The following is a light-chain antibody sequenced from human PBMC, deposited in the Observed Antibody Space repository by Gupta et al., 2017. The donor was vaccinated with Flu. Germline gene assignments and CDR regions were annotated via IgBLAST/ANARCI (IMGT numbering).Light chain of an antibody. J-gene: IGLJ3*02. CDR2: SNN. Sequence: QSVLTQPPSASGTPGQRVTISCSGSSSNIGSNYVYWYQQLPGTDPKLLIYSNNQRPSGVPDRFSCSKSGTSASRATIGLRSEDEADDYCADSDASRSGLVFGGGTKLTVL. V-gene: IGLV1-47*02. CDR1: SSNIGSNY. CDR3: ADSDASRSGLV.